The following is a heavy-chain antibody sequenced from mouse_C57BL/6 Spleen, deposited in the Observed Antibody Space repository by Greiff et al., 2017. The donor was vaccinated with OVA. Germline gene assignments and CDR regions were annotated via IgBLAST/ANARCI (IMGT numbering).Heavy chain of an antibody. D-gene: IGHD2-4*01. J-gene: IGHJ3*01. CDR2: INPNNGGT. CDR1: GYTFTDYY. V-gene: IGHV1-26*01. Sequence: VQLQQSGPELVKPGASVKISCKASGYTFTDYYMNWVKQSHGKSLEWIGDINPNNGGTSYKQKFKGKATLTVDKSSSTAYIELRSLTSEDSAVYYCARWDGDDYHFAYWGQGTLVTVSA. CDR3: ARWDGDDYHFAY.